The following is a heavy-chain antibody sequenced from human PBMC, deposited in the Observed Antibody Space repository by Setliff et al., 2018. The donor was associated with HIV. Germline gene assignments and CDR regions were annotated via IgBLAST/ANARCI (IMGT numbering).Heavy chain of an antibody. CDR3: AKDHYYMDV. CDR2: ISGSGGSP. V-gene: IGHV3-23*01. J-gene: IGHJ6*03. CDR1: GLTFSSYA. Sequence: LRLSCAASGLTFSSYAMSWVRHAPGKGLEWVSRISGSGGSPYYADSVKGRFTISSDNSKNTLYLQMNSLRAEYTAVYYCAKDHYYMDVWGKGTTVTVSS.